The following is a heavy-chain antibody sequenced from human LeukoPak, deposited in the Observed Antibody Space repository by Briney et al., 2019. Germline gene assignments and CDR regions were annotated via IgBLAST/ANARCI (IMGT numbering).Heavy chain of an antibody. J-gene: IGHJ6*02. CDR3: ARGPHYYSYYGLDV. Sequence: SETLSLTCTVSAGSISIYYWSWIRRPPRKGLEWIGSIYYTGSTDYNPSLESRVTMSVDTSKNQFSLKLSSLTAADTAVYFCARGPHYYSYYGLDVWGQGTTVTVSS. CDR2: IYYTGST. CDR1: AGSISIYY. V-gene: IGHV4-59*01.